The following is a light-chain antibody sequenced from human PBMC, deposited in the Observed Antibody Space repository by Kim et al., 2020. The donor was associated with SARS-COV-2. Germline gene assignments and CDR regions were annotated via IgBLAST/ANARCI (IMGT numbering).Light chain of an antibody. J-gene: IGKJ2*01. V-gene: IGKV3-20*01. Sequence: FLTQSPGTLSLSPGERATLSCRASQSVASNRLAWYQQKPGQGPRLLIYGASSRATGIPARFSGSGSGTDFTLTINRLEPEDSAVYYCQQYGGAPTFGQGTKLEI. CDR2: GAS. CDR3: QQYGGAPT. CDR1: QSVASNR.